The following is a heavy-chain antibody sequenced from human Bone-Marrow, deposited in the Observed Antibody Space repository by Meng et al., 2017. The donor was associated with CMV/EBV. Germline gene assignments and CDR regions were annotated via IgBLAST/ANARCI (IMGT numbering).Heavy chain of an antibody. Sequence: GESLKISCVASGFTFKNYAMHWVRQAPGKGLEWVAFIRWDASNKDYTDSVKGRFSVSRDNSRNTLYLQMDSLRIEDTAVYHCAKVVALYQDGKHYFDYWGLGTRVTVSS. D-gene: IGHD2-2*01. CDR2: IRWDASNK. CDR1: GFTFKNYA. J-gene: IGHJ4*01. CDR3: AKVVALYQDGKHYFDY. V-gene: IGHV3-30*02.